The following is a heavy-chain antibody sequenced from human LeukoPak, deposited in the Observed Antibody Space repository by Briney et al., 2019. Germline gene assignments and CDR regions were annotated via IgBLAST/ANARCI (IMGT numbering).Heavy chain of an antibody. Sequence: SETLTLTCTASGGSIRTYYWSWIRQPPGKGLEWIGYIFYSGTTNYNPSFKSRVTISADKSKNQFSLKLTSLTAADTAVYYCARDWTSGFHSLDYWGQGTLVTVSS. J-gene: IGHJ4*02. CDR1: GGSIRTYY. CDR2: IFYSGTT. CDR3: ARDWTSGFHSLDY. V-gene: IGHV4-59*01. D-gene: IGHD3-22*01.